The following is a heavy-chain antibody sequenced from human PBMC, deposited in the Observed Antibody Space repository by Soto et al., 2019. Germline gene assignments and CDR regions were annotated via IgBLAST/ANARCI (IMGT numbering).Heavy chain of an antibody. CDR2: INSDGSST. CDR1: GFTFSSYW. J-gene: IGHJ6*02. D-gene: IGHD3-22*01. Sequence: SLRLSCAASGFTFSSYWIHWVRQAPGKGLVWVSRINSDGSSTSYADSVKGRFTISRDNAKNTLYLQMNSLRAEDTAVYYCARDLDYYERMDVWGQGTTVTVSS. V-gene: IGHV3-74*01. CDR3: ARDLDYYERMDV.